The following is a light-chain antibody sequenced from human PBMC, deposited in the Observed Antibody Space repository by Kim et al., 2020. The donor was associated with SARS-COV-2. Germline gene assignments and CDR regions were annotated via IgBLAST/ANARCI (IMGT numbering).Light chain of an antibody. Sequence: EIQMTQSPPSLPASIGDKVTITCQASQDISKYLNWYQQKPGIAPRALIFDASNLETGVPSRFSGSGSGTNFTLRITSLQPEDIATYYCQQYHNLPITFGQGTRLEIK. CDR1: QDISKY. CDR3: QQYHNLPIT. J-gene: IGKJ5*01. V-gene: IGKV1-33*01. CDR2: DAS.